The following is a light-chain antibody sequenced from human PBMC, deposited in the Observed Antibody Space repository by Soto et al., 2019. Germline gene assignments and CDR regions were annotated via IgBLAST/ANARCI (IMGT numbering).Light chain of an antibody. CDR1: SSDVGGYNY. CDR3: ISYTTSSTLEV. J-gene: IGLJ1*01. V-gene: IGLV2-14*01. CDR2: DVS. Sequence: QSALTQPASVSGSPGQSITISCTGTSSDVGGYNYVSWYQQHPGKAPKLMIYDVSNRPSGVSNRFSGSKSGNTASLTISGLRAEDEADYYCISYTTSSTLEVFGTGTKLTVL.